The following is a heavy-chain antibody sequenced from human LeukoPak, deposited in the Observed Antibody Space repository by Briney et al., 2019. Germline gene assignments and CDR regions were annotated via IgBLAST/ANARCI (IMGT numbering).Heavy chain of an antibody. V-gene: IGHV1-8*01. D-gene: IGHD3-10*01. CDR1: GYTFTSYD. CDR3: ARRPRSTYYYGSGSYYRLDY. J-gene: IGHJ4*02. CDR2: MNPNSGNT. Sequence: ASVKVSCKASGYTFTSYDINWVRQATGQGVEWMGWMNPNSGNTGYAQKFQGRVTMTRNTSISTAYMELSSLRSEDTAVYYCARRPRSTYYYGSGSYYRLDYWGQGTLVIVSP.